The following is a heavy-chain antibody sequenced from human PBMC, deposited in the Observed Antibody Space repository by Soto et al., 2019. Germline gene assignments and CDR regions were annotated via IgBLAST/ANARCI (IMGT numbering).Heavy chain of an antibody. CDR1: GGSISSGDYY. Sequence: PSETLSLTCTVSGGSISSGDYYWSWIRQPPGKGLEWIGYIYYSGSTYYNPSLKSRVTISVDTSKNQFSLKLSSVTAADTAVYYCARGALMVRGVITPYYYGMDVWGKGNTVTVSS. D-gene: IGHD3-10*01. V-gene: IGHV4-30-4*01. CDR3: ARGALMVRGVITPYYYGMDV. J-gene: IGHJ6*04. CDR2: IYYSGST.